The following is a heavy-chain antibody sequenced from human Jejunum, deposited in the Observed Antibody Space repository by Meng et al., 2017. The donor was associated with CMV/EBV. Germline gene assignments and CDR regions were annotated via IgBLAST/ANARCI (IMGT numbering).Heavy chain of an antibody. D-gene: IGHD2-21*02. V-gene: IGHV3-15*01. J-gene: IGHJ4*02. CDR3: TTGSVCVGDCFSGKLDY. CDR2: IKSIIDGATT. Sequence: EVQLVESGGGLVQPGGSLILSCTAVGSIFSNAWMSWVRQVPGKGLEWVGRIKSIIDGATTDYPAPVKGRFTISRDDSKNMLYLQMSSLEIDDTAVYYCTTGSVCVGDCFSGKLDYWGQGNLVTVSS. CDR1: GSIFSNAW.